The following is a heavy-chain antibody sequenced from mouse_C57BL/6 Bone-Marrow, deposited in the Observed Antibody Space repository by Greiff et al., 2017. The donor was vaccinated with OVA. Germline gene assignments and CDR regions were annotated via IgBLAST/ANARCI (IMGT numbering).Heavy chain of an antibody. CDR2: IWSGGST. V-gene: IGHV2-2*01. D-gene: IGHD4-1*01. CDR3: ARNGRLGLAWCAD. J-gene: IGHJ3*01. CDR1: GFSLTSYG. Sequence: QVQLKESGPGLVQPSQSLSITCTVSGFSLTSYGVHWVRQSPGKGLEWLGVIWSGGSTDYNAAFISSLSISKDNSKSQVFFKSTRLPADDTAIYYCARNGRLGLAWCADWGQGTLVTVSA.